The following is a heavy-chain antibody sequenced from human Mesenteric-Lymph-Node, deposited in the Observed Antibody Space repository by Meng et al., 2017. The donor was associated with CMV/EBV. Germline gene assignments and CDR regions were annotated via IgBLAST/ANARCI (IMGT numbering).Heavy chain of an antibody. CDR2: IIPNSGAT. CDR3: ARGRPKYYFYGMDV. CDR1: GYSFTAYY. V-gene: IGHV1-2*02. J-gene: IGHJ6*02. Sequence: ASVKVSCKASGYSFTAYYIHWVRQAPGQGLEWMGWIIPNSGATNYAQRFQGGVTMTRDLSTSTVYMELRSLRFNDTAVYYCARGRPKYYFYGMDVWGQGTTVTVSS. D-gene: IGHD2/OR15-2a*01.